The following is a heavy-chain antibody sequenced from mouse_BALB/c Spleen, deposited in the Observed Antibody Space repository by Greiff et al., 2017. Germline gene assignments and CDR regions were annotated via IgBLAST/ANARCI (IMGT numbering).Heavy chain of an antibody. J-gene: IGHJ4*01. CDR1: GYTFTSYW. V-gene: IGHV1S22*01. D-gene: IGHD2-12*01. CDR2: IYPGSGST. CDR3: TRSGVYDGAMDY. Sequence: LQQPGSELVRPGASVKLSCKASGYTFTSYWMHWVKQRPGQGLEWIGHIYPGSGSTNYDEKFKSKATLTVDTSSSTAYMQLSSLTSEDSAVYCCTRSGVYDGAMDYWGQGTSVTVSS.